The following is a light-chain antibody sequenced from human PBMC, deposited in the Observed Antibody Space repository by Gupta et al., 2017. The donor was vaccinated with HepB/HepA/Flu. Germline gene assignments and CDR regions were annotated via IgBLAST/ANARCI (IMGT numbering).Light chain of an antibody. Sequence: DIQMTQSPSTLSASVGDRVIITCRASQTINRWLAWFQEKPGQAPKLLIYKASSLESGVPPRFSGDGYGTYYTLTITSLRPDDFATYYCRQDSSYPYMFGQGTKLEIK. V-gene: IGKV1-5*03. CDR2: KAS. J-gene: IGKJ2*01. CDR1: QTINRW. CDR3: RQDSSYPYM.